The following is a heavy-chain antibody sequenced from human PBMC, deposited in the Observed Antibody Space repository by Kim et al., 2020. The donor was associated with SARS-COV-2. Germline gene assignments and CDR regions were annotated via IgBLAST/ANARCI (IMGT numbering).Heavy chain of an antibody. J-gene: IGHJ4*02. V-gene: IGHV4-39*01. Sequence: SETLSLTCTVSGGSISSSSYYWGWIRQPPGKGLEWIGSIYYSGSTYYNPSLKSRVTISVDTSKNQFSLKLSSVTAADTAVYYCASQQGILTGYSFDYWGQGTLVTVSS. CDR2: IYYSGST. CDR1: GGSISSSSYY. CDR3: ASQQGILTGYSFDY. D-gene: IGHD3-9*01.